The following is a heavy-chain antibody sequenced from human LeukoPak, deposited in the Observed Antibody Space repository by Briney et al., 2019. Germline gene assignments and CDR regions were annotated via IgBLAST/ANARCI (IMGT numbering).Heavy chain of an antibody. CDR2: INPNTGGT. J-gene: IGHJ3*02. Sequence: GASVKVSYKASGYTITDYYIHWVRQAPGQGFECMGWINPNTGGTNFAQKFQGRVTLIRDTSIKTAYMDLTKLRPDDTALYYCTRGGSASYSPYQSVFDIWGQGTLVTVSS. CDR3: TRGGSASYSPYQSVFDI. CDR1: GYTITDYY. V-gene: IGHV1-2*02. D-gene: IGHD2-15*01.